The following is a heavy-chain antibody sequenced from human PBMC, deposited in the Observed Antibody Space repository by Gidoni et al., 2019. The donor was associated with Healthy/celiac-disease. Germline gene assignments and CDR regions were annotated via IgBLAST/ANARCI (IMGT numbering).Heavy chain of an antibody. CDR2: ISGSGGST. V-gene: IGHV3-23*01. J-gene: IGHJ4*02. CDR1: GFTFSSDA. Sequence: ELQLLESGGGLVQPGGSLRLSCAASGFTFSSDAMSWVRQAPGKGLEWVSAISGSGGSTYYADSVKGRFTISRDNSKNTLYLQMNSLRAEDTAVYYCAKMVHKRSGWLDYWGQGTLVTVSS. CDR3: AKMVHKRSGWLDY. D-gene: IGHD6-19*01.